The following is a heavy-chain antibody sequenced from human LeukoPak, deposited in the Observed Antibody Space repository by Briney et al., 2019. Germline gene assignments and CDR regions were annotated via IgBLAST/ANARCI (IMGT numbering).Heavy chain of an antibody. D-gene: IGHD6-19*01. CDR2: INHSGST. V-gene: IGHV4-34*01. CDR1: GGSFSGYY. Sequence: PSETLSLTCAVYGGSFSGYYWSWIRQPPGKGLEWIGEINHSGSTNYNPSLKSRVTISVDKSKNQFSLKLSSVTAADTAVYYCASKAVAGRKIDYWGQGTLVTVSS. J-gene: IGHJ4*02. CDR3: ASKAVAGRKIDY.